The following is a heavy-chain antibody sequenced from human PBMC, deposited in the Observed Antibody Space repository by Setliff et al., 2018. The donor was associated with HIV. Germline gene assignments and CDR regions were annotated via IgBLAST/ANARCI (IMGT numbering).Heavy chain of an antibody. V-gene: IGHV3-30*02. CDR1: GSIFSSYG. CDR3: AKEALIYKSGWYWAQGFDF. CDR2: IWYDGSNK. J-gene: IGHJ4*02. D-gene: IGHD6-19*01. Sequence: GGSLRLSCAASGSIFSSYGMHWVCQAPGKGLEWVAIIWYDGSNKSYADSVKGRFTISRDNSKNTLYLQIDSLTAEDTAIYYCAKEALIYKSGWYWAQGFDFWGQGTLVTVSS.